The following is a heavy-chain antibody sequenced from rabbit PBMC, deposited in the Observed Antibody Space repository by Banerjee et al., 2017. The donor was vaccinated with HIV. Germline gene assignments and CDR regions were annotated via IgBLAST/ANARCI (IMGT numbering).Heavy chain of an antibody. Sequence: QEQLEESGGDLVKPEGSLTLTCTASGIDFSSYGISWVRQAPGKGLEWIAYIYPDYGSTDYASWAKGRFTVSKTSSTTVTLQMTSLTAADTATYFCARDPYSTGENWLDLWGPGTL. V-gene: IGHV1S45*01. CDR2: IYPDYGST. D-gene: IGHD7-1*01. CDR1: GIDFSSYG. CDR3: ARDPYSTGENWLDL. J-gene: IGHJ5*01.